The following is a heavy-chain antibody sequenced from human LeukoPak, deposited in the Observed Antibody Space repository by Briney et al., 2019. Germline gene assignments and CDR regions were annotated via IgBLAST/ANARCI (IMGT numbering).Heavy chain of an antibody. D-gene: IGHD1-26*01. CDR1: GGSISSSSYY. V-gene: IGHV4-39*07. CDR2: IYYSGST. J-gene: IGHJ3*02. Sequence: PSETLSLTCTVSGGSISSSSYYWGWIRQPPGKGLKWIGSIYYSGSTYYNPSLKSRVTISVDTSKNQFSLKLSSVTAADTAVYYCARDPSIVGATCTFDIWGQGTMATVSS. CDR3: ARDPSIVGATCTFDI.